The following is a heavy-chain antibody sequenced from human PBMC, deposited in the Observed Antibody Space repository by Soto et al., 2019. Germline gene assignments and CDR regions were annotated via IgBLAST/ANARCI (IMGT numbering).Heavy chain of an antibody. CDR2: IYYSGST. CDR1: GGSISSYY. D-gene: IGHD2-21*02. V-gene: IGHV4-59*01. CDR3: VGTYCGGDCYSMYAFDF. Sequence: SETLSLTCTVSGGSISSYYWSWIRQPPGKGLEWIGYIYYSGSTNYNPSLKSRVTISVDTSKNQFSLKLSSVTAADTAVYYCVGTYCGGDCYSMYAFDFWGQGTMVTVSS. J-gene: IGHJ3*01.